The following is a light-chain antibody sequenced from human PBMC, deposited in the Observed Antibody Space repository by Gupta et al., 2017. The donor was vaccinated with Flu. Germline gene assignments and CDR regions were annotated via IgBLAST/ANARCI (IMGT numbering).Light chain of an antibody. V-gene: IGLV1-51*01. Sequence: QSVLTQPPSVSAAPGQGVTISCSGGSSNIGRNYVSWYQHLPGAVPKLLIFDNNKRPSGIAERFSGSKSGTSATLGITGLQTGDEADYYCGTWDDSRDFYVFGSGTKVTVL. CDR2: DNN. CDR3: GTWDDSRDFYV. CDR1: SSNIGRNY. J-gene: IGLJ1*01.